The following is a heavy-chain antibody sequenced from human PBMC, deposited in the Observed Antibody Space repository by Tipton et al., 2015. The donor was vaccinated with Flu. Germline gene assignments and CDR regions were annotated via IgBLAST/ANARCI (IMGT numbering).Heavy chain of an antibody. Sequence: QLMQSGGGLVKAGGSLRVSCAASGFSFSDYYMTWIRQAPGRGLEWVSYISATGNTIKYADSVKGRFTISRENANNSLYLEKNSLRVEDTAVYYCARGSSSGTYSMDAFNIWGKGTMVTVSA. CDR2: ISATGNTI. CDR3: ARGSSSGTYSMDAFNI. J-gene: IGHJ3*02. V-gene: IGHV3-11*01. D-gene: IGHD1-26*01. CDR1: GFSFSDYY.